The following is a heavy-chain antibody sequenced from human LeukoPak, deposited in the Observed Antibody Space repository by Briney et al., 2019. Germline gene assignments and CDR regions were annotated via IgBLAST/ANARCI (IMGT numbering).Heavy chain of an antibody. CDR3: VGRYWYYDFGW. D-gene: IGHD3-3*01. J-gene: IGHJ4*02. CDR2: ISSSSSDT. CDR1: GFTFSTYS. V-gene: IGHV3-48*01. Sequence: GGSLRLSCAASGFTFSTYSMNWVRQAPGKGLEWVSYISSSSSDTSYAESVKGRFTISRDNAKNSLFLQMNSLRAEDTAVYYCVGRYWYYDFGWWGQGTLVTVSS.